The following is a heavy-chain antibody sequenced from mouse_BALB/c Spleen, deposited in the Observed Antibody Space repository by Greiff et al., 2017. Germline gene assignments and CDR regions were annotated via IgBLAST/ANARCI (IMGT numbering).Heavy chain of an antibody. CDR3: ARWGTGTGYFDV. V-gene: IGHV3-8*02. CDR1: GDSITSGY. CDR2: ISYSGST. D-gene: IGHD4-1*01. J-gene: IGHJ1*01. Sequence: EVKLVESGPSLVKPSQTLSLTCSVTGDSITSGYWNWIRKFPGNKLEYMGYISYSGSTYYNPSLKSRISITRDTSKNQYYLQLNSVTTEDTATYYCARWGTGTGYFDVWGAGTTVTVSS.